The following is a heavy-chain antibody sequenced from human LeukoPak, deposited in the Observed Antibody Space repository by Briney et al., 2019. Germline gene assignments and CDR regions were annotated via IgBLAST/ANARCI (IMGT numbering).Heavy chain of an antibody. Sequence: QAGGSLRLSCAASGFTFSSYAMSWVRQAPGKGLEWVSAISGSGGSTYYADSVKGRFTISRDNSKNTLYLQMNSLRAEDTAVYYCAKTHHFSDIVVVPAPQRAFDYWGQGTLVTVSS. V-gene: IGHV3-23*01. CDR2: ISGSGGST. CDR3: AKTHHFSDIVVVPAPQRAFDY. D-gene: IGHD2-2*01. CDR1: GFTFSSYA. J-gene: IGHJ4*02.